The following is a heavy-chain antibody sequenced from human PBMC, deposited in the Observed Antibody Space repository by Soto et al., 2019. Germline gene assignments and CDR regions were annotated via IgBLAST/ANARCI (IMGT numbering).Heavy chain of an antibody. CDR2: IYWDDDK. CDR1: GFALSTRGMG. J-gene: IGHJ5*02. Sequence: QITLKESGPTLVKPTQTLTLTCTFSGFALSTRGMGVGWIRQPPGKGLEWLALIYWDDDKRYSPSLKSRLTITKYSSKNQMVLTIPIMDPVDTGTYCCEHRRAYCTGGSCYSIWFDPWGQGTLVTVSS. D-gene: IGHD2-15*01. CDR3: EHRRAYCTGGSCYSIWFDP. V-gene: IGHV2-5*02.